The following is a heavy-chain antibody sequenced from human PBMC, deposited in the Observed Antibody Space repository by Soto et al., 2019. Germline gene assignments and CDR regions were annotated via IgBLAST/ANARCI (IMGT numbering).Heavy chain of an antibody. CDR3: ARDTRAYGIAAAATYGMDV. CDR2: ISSSSSTI. J-gene: IGHJ6*02. CDR1: GFTFSSYS. V-gene: IGHV3-48*01. D-gene: IGHD6-13*01. Sequence: EVQLVESGGGLVQPGGSLRLSCAASGFTFSSYSRNWVRQAPCKGLAWGSYISSSSSTIYYADSVKGRFTISRDNAKNSLYLHMNSLRAEDTAVYYCARDTRAYGIAAAATYGMDVWGQGTTVTVSS.